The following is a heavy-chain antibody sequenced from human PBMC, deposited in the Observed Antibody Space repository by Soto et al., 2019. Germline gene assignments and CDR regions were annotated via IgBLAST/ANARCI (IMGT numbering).Heavy chain of an antibody. CDR1: GFTFSSYA. CDR2: ISGSGGST. Sequence: PGGSLRLSCAASGFTFSSYAMHWVRQAPGKGLEWVSTISGSGGSTYYADSVKGRFTMSRDNSENTLYLQMHSLRAEDTAVYYCAKASSSGWFDPLDYWGQGTLVTVSS. V-gene: IGHV3-23*01. CDR3: AKASSSGWFDPLDY. D-gene: IGHD6-19*01. J-gene: IGHJ4*02.